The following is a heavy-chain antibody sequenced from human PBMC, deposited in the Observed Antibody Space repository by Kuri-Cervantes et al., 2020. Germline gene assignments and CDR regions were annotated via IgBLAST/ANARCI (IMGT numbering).Heavy chain of an antibody. CDR3: AKSIRGVRGVIIGWFDP. CDR2: ISAYNGNT. J-gene: IGHJ5*02. V-gene: IGHV1-18*01. D-gene: IGHD3-10*01. Sequence: ASVKVSCKASGYTFTSYGISWVRQAPGQGLEWMGWISAYNGNTNYAQKLQGRVTMTTDTSTSTAYMELRGLRAEDTAVYYCAKSIRGVRGVIIGWFDPWGQGTLVTVSS. CDR1: GYTFTSYG.